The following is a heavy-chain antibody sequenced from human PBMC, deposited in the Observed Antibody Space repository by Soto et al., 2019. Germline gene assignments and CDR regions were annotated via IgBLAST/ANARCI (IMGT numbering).Heavy chain of an antibody. CDR3: VREVAARRYDY. J-gene: IGHJ4*02. CDR1: GGSISSGGYY. V-gene: IGHV4-31*03. Sequence: SETLSLTCTFSGGSISSGGYYWSWIRQHPGKGLEWIGYIYYSGSTYYNPSLKSRVTISVDTSKNQFSLKLSSVTAADTAVYYCVREVAARRYDYWGQGTLVTFSS. D-gene: IGHD6-6*01. CDR2: IYYSGST.